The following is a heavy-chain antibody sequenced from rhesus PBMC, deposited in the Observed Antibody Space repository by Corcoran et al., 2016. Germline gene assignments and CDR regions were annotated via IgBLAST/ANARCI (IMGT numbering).Heavy chain of an antibody. Sequence: QVTLKESGPALVKPTQTLTLTCTFSGFSLSTSGMGVGWIRQPPGKALEWLASIYWDDDKYSSKYRKSRLTIAKDTSKNQVVLTMTNMDPVDTATYYCARVGWIQWEFDYWGQGVLVTVSS. J-gene: IGHJ4*01. V-gene: IGHV2S1*01. CDR3: ARVGWIQWEFDY. CDR2: IYWDDDK. CDR1: GFSLSTSGMG. D-gene: IGHD5-30*01.